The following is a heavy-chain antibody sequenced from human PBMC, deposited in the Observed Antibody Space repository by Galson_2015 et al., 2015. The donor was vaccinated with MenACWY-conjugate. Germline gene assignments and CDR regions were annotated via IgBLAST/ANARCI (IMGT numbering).Heavy chain of an antibody. D-gene: IGHD5-12*01. J-gene: IGHJ4*02. CDR1: GITVTSHY. V-gene: IGHV3-53*01. CDR3: ARDRSLGWLDY. Sequence: SLRLSCAASGITVTSHYMSWVRQAPGKGLEWVSIIYNDGTTYYADSVKGRFTISRDNSKNMFYLQMDSLRAEDTAVYYCARDRSLGWLDYGGQGALVIVSS. CDR2: IYNDGTT.